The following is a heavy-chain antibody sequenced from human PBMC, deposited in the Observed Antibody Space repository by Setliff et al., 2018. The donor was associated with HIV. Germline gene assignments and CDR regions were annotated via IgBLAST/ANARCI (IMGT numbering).Heavy chain of an antibody. CDR3: ARGKGVGGVVITGGLDV. CDR2: MNPNTGVS. V-gene: IGHV1-8*01. D-gene: IGHD3-10*01. Sequence: GASVKVSCKASGHTFTNVDIHWLRRATGQGLEWMGWMNPNTGVSGYALKFQARVTMTRDTSISTAYMELSSLTSEETAVYYCARGKGVGGVVITGGLDVWGKGTTVTVSS. CDR1: GHTFTNVD. J-gene: IGHJ6*04.